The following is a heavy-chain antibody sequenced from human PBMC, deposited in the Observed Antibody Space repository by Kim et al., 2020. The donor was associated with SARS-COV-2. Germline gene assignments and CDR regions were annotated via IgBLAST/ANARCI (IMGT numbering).Heavy chain of an antibody. CDR3: ARGAGRSYVWGSYGGDAGWFDP. CDR2: IYYSGST. Sequence: SETLSLTCTVSGGSISSGGYYWSWIRQHPGKGLEWIGYIYYSGSTYYNPSLKSRATISVDTSKNQFSLKLSSVTAADTAVYYCARGAGRSYVWGSYGGDAGWFDPWGQGTLVTVSS. V-gene: IGHV4-31*03. D-gene: IGHD3-16*01. J-gene: IGHJ5*02. CDR1: GGSISSGGYY.